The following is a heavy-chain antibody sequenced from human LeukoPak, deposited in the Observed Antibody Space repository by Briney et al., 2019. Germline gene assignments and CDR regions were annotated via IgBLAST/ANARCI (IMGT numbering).Heavy chain of an antibody. J-gene: IGHJ4*02. CDR2: MYYSGSS. CDR3: AREGEAAAGAFDN. D-gene: IGHD6-13*01. V-gene: IGHV4-59*01. Sequence: SETLTLTCTVSGGSIRGYYWSWIRQPPGKGLEWIRYMYYSGSSKYNPYLKSRATISRDTSKNQFSLKLTSVTVADTAVYFCAREGEAAAGAFDNWGQGTLVTVSA. CDR1: GGSIRGYY.